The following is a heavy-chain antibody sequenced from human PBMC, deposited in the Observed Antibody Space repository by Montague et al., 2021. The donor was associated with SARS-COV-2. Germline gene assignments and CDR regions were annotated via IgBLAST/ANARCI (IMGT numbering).Heavy chain of an antibody. CDR3: ARAMIVVTRDAFDV. J-gene: IGHJ3*01. Sequence: SETLSLTCSVSGGSISTTNWWSWVRQPPGKGLEWIGEISHSGNTNYNSSVRSRVTISLDKSKNQFSLKLSSVTAADTAVYYCARAMIVVTRDAFDVWGQGKRSSSLQ. D-gene: IGHD3-22*01. V-gene: IGHV4-4*02. CDR2: ISHSGNT. CDR1: GGSISTTNW.